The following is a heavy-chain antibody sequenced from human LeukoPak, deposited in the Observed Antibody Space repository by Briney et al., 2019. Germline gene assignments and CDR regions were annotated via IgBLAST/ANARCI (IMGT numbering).Heavy chain of an antibody. J-gene: IGHJ6*02. CDR2: FDPEDGET. D-gene: IGHD1-1*01. CDR3: ATDTGYYYGMDV. Sequence: PVTLSSTASGSTLTELSMHWVRQAPRKGLEGMGGFDPEDGETIYAQKFQGRVTMTEDTSTDTAYMELSSLRSEDTAVYYCATDTGYYYGMDVWGQGTTVTVSS. V-gene: IGHV1-24*01. CDR1: GSTLTELS.